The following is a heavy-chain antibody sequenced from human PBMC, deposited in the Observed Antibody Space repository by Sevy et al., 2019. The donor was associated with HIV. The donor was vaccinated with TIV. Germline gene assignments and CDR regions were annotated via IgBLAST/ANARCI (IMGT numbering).Heavy chain of an antibody. CDR3: AREVTFYYDISGYSAAVY. V-gene: IGHV3-30-3*01. CDR2: ISYDGSNK. J-gene: IGHJ4*02. Sequence: GGSLRLSCAASGFTFSSYAMHWVRQAPGKGLEWMAVISYDGSNKYYADSVKGRFTISRDNSKNTLYLQMNSLRAEDTAVYYCAREVTFYYDISGYSAAVYWGQGTLVTVSS. D-gene: IGHD3-22*01. CDR1: GFTFSSYA.